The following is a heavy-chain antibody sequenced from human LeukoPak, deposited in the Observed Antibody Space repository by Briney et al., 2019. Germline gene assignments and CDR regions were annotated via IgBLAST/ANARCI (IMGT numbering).Heavy chain of an antibody. CDR2: IKSKTDGGTT. V-gene: IGHV3-15*01. Sequence: GGSLRLSCAASGFTVSSSYMYWVRQAPGKGLEWIGRIKSKTDGGTTDYAAPVKGRFTISRDDSRNTLYLQMNSLKTEDTAVYYCTADSVYGWGQGTLVTVSS. CDR1: GFTVSSSY. CDR3: TADSVYG. J-gene: IGHJ4*02. D-gene: IGHD5/OR15-5a*01.